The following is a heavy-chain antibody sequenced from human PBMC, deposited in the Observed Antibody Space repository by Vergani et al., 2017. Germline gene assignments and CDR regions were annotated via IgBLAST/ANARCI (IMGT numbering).Heavy chain of an antibody. CDR1: GFTFSSYG. CDR3: AEAYLETYSGGRPNYYYYGMDV. D-gene: IGHD1-26*01. V-gene: IGHV3-30*02. Sequence: QVQLVESGGGVVQPGGSLRLSCAASGFTFSSYGMHWVRQAPGKGLEWVAFIRYDGSNKYYADSVKGRFTISRDNSKNTLYLQMNSLRAEDTAVYYCAEAYLETYSGGRPNYYYYGMDVWGQGTTVTVSS. CDR2: IRYDGSNK. J-gene: IGHJ6*02.